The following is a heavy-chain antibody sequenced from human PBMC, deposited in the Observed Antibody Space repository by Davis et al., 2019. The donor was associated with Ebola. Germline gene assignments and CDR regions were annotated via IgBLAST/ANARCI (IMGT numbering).Heavy chain of an antibody. CDR2: INQDGSER. D-gene: IGHD3-22*01. CDR1: GFTFSTYW. V-gene: IGHV3-7*03. J-gene: IGHJ4*02. CDR3: ARNYYYDSSGRFDY. Sequence: PGGSLRLSCAASGFTFSTYWMSWVRQAPGEGLEWMANINQDGSERYYVYSVKGRFTISRDNAKNSLYLQMNSLRAEDTAVYYCARNYYYDSSGRFDYWGQGTLVTVSS.